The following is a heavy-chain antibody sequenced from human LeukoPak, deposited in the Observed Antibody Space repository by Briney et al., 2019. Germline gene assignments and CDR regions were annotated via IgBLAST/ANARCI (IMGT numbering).Heavy chain of an antibody. Sequence: PGGSLRLSCAASGFTFSSYWMHWVRQAPGKGLVWVSHINSDGSDTTYADSVKGRFTISRDNAESTLHLQMNSLRAEDTAVYFCARDDSVAGSGAFDIWGQGTMVTVSS. CDR1: GFTFSSYW. CDR3: ARDDSVAGSGAFDI. CDR2: INSDGSDT. V-gene: IGHV3-74*01. J-gene: IGHJ3*02. D-gene: IGHD6-19*01.